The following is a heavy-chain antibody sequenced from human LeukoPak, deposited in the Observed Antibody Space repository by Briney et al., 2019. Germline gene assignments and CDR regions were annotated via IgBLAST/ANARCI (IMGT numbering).Heavy chain of an antibody. Sequence: ASVKVSCKASGYTFTGYYMHWVRQAPGQGLEWMGWINPNSGGTNYAQKFQGRVTMTRDTSISTAYMELSRLRSDDTAVYYCARVSRYSYGDKAFDIWGQGTMVTVSS. CDR1: GYTFTGYY. V-gene: IGHV1-2*02. CDR2: INPNSGGT. CDR3: ARVSRYSYGDKAFDI. J-gene: IGHJ3*02. D-gene: IGHD5-18*01.